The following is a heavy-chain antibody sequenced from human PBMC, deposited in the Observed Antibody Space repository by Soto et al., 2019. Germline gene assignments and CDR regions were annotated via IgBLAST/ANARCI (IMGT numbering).Heavy chain of an antibody. J-gene: IGHJ4*02. CDR1: GFTFSSYA. CDR2: ISGSGGST. V-gene: IGHV3-23*01. D-gene: IGHD3-10*01. CDR3: ARLVRGVITWDY. Sequence: GGSLRLSCAASGFTFSSYAMSWVRQAPGKGLEWVSAISGSGGSTYYADSVKGRFTISRDNSKNTLYLQMNSLRAEDTAVYHCARLVRGVITWDYWGQGTLVTVSS.